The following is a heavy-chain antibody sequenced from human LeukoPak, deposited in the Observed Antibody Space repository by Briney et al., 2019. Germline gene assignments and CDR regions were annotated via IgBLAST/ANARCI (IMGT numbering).Heavy chain of an antibody. D-gene: IGHD2-15*01. CDR1: GFILSSYA. J-gene: IGHJ5*02. CDR2: ISGSGGST. V-gene: IGHV3-23*01. CDR3: AKDALIVVVVAARYNWFDP. Sequence: GGSLRLSCAASGFILSSYAMSWVRQAPGMGLEWVSAISGSGGSTYYADSVKGRFTISRDNAKNTLYLQMNSLRAEDTAVYYCAKDALIVVVVAARYNWFDPWGQGTLVTVSS.